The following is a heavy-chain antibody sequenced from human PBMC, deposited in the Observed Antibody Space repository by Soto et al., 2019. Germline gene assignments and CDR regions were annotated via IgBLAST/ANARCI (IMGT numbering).Heavy chain of an antibody. CDR1: GFTFSSYA. D-gene: IGHD3-22*01. CDR2: ISGSGGST. Sequence: PGGALRLSCAASGFTFSSYAMSWVRQAPGKGLEWVSAISGSGGSTYYADSVKGRLTISRDNSKNTLYLQMNSLRAEDTAVYYCAKDIFFGVSSGFSYFDYWGQGTLVTVSS. CDR3: AKDIFFGVSSGFSYFDY. V-gene: IGHV3-23*01. J-gene: IGHJ4*02.